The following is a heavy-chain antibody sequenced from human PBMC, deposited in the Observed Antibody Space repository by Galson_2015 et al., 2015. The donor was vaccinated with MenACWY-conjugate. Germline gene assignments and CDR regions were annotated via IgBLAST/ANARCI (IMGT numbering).Heavy chain of an antibody. J-gene: IGHJ4*02. D-gene: IGHD6-19*01. CDR1: GGSIISSSW. CDR3: ARDRSDNSASLRFFDY. Sequence: SETLSLTCVVSGGSIISSSWWTWVRQPPGKGLEWIGEVYHIGNTSYNPSLKSRVTISIDTSKNQFSLTLRSVTAADTAVYYCARDRSDNSASLRFFDYWGQGALVTVSS. CDR2: VYHIGNT. V-gene: IGHV4/OR15-8*02.